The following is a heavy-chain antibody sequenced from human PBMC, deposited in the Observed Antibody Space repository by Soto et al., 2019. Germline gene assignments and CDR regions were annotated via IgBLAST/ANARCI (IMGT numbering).Heavy chain of an antibody. J-gene: IGHJ4*02. CDR3: AGTDSSNVFDFDY. D-gene: IGHD2-8*02. CDR1: GLTFSSSA. CDR2: IRSSSSYI. Sequence: GGSLRLSCVASGLTFSSSAMNWVRQAPGKGLEWVSSIRSSSSYIYYADSVKGRFTISRDNAKNSLYLQMNNLRAEDTAVYYCAGTDSSNVFDFDYWGQGTLVTVSS. V-gene: IGHV3-21*01.